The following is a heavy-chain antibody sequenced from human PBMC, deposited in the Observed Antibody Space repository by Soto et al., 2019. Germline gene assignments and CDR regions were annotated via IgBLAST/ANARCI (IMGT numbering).Heavy chain of an antibody. CDR2: SKNKADSYTT. J-gene: IGHJ4*02. CDR3: TVWGSGNDFGAA. V-gene: IGHV3-72*01. D-gene: IGHD3-10*01. CDR1: GFTFSDHY. Sequence: EVQLVESGGGLVQPGGSLRLSCAASGFTFSDHYMDWVRQAPGKGLEWVGRSKNKADSYTTEYAASVKGRFTISRDGSKNSLFLKMNRLKTPAPAVYYCTVWGSGNDFGAAWGQGILVTVSS.